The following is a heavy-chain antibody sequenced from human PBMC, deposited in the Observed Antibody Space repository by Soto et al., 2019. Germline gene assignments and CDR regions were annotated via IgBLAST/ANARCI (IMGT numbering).Heavy chain of an antibody. J-gene: IGHJ4*02. CDR1: GFAISRGYY. V-gene: IGHV4-38-2*02. CDR2: IYPSVSS. Sequence: SETLSLTCNVSGFAISRGYYWSWVRQPPGKGLEWIGSIYPSVSSYHNPSLESRLTLSIDTPKNQFTLKLASVTAADTALYYCAREKVGTTFFDHWGQGTQVTVSS. CDR3: AREKVGTTFFDH. D-gene: IGHD1-1*01.